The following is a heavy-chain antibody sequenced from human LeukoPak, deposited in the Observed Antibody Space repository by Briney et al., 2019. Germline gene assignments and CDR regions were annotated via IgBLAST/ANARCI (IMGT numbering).Heavy chain of an antibody. CDR1: GGSISDHY. J-gene: IGHJ6*02. Sequence: PSETLSLTCTVSGGSISDHYLSWIRQPAGKGLEWIGRMYVSGTTNYNPSLRSRVTMLMDTSNNQFSLKLRSVTAADTAVYYCARENYYDSSGYSEGMDVWGQGTTVTVS. V-gene: IGHV4-4*07. D-gene: IGHD3-22*01. CDR2: MYVSGTT. CDR3: ARENYYDSSGYSEGMDV.